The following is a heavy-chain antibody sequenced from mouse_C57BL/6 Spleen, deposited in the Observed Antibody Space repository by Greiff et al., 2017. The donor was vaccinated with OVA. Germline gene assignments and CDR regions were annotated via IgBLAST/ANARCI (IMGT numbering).Heavy chain of an antibody. V-gene: IGHV1-59*01. CDR1: GYTFTSYW. Sequence: QVQLQQPGAELVRPGTSVKLSCKASGYTFTSYWMHWVKQRPGQGLEWIGVIDPSDSYTNYNQKFKGKATLTVDTSSSTACMQLSSLTSEDSAVYYCARSGVVAGYWYFDVWGTGTTVTVSS. D-gene: IGHD1-1*01. CDR2: IDPSDSYT. CDR3: ARSGVVAGYWYFDV. J-gene: IGHJ1*03.